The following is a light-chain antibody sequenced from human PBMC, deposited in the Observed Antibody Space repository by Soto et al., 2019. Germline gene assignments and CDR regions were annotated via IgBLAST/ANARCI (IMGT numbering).Light chain of an antibody. V-gene: IGLV1-40*01. CDR2: GNS. CDR3: QSYDSSRSGFYV. CDR1: SSNIGAGYD. J-gene: IGLJ1*01. Sequence: QLVLTQPPSVSGAPGQRVTISCTGSSSNIGAGYDVHWYQQLPGTAPKLLIYGNSTRPSGVPDRFSGSKSGTSASPAITGLQAEDAADYCCQSYDSSRSGFYVFGTGTQLPVL.